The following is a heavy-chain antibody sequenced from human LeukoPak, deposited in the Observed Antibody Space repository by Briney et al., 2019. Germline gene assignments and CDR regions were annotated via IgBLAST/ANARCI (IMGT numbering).Heavy chain of an antibody. J-gene: IGHJ4*02. CDR2: IIPIFGTA. D-gene: IGHD3-22*01. Sequence: SVKVSCKASGGTFSSYAISWVRQSPGQGLEWMGGIIPIFGTANYAQKFQGRVTITADESTSTAYMELSSLRSEDTAVYYCARERLGSSGYNYWGQGTLVTVSS. CDR3: ARERLGSSGYNY. CDR1: GGTFSSYA. V-gene: IGHV1-69*13.